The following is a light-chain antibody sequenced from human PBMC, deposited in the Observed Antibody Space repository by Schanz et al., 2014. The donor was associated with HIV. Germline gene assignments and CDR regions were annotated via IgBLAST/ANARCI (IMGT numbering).Light chain of an antibody. Sequence: QSVLTQPPSVSGVPGQRVTISCTGSSSNIGAGYDVHWYQQVPGLAPKLLIFGSNTRPSGVPDRFSGSKSGTSASLAITGLQAEDEADYYCQSYDSSLRASVFGGGTKLTVL. J-gene: IGLJ3*02. CDR1: SSNIGAGYD. V-gene: IGLV1-40*01. CDR2: GSN. CDR3: QSYDSSLRASV.